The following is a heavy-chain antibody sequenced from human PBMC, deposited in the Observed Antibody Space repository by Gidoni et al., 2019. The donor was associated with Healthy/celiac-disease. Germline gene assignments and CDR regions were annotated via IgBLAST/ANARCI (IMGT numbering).Heavy chain of an antibody. CDR2: ISYDGSNK. CDR1: GFTFSSYG. J-gene: IGHJ4*02. D-gene: IGHD2-21*02. CDR3: VWGMTALDY. Sequence: QVQLVESGGGVVQPGRSLRLSCAASGFTFSSYGMHWVRQAPGKGLEWVAVISYDGSNKYYADSVKGRFTISRDNSKNTLYLQMNSLRAEDTAVYYCVWGMTALDYWGQGTLVTVSS. V-gene: IGHV3-30*03.